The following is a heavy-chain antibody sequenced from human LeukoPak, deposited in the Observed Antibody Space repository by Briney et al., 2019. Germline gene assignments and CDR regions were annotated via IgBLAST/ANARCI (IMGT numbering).Heavy chain of an antibody. V-gene: IGHV1-18*01. D-gene: IGHD2-21*02. CDR3: ARDSPVVVTASLDY. CDR2: ISAYNGNT. Sequence: ASVKVSCKASGYTFTSYGISWVRQAPGQGLEWMGWISAYNGNTNYAQKLQGRVTMTIDTSTSTAYMELRSLRSDDTAVYYCARDSPVVVTASLDYWGQGTLVTVSS. J-gene: IGHJ4*02. CDR1: GYTFTSYG.